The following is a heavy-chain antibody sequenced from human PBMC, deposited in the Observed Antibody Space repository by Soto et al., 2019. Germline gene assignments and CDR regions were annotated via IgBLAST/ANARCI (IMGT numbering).Heavy chain of an antibody. Sequence: QVQLQESGPGLVKPSGTLSLTCAVSGDSMSSADWWSWVRQPPGKGLEWIEEIHHSGGNNYHPSLRSRVTISVDMSMNQFSLNLSSVTAAYTAVYFCVCNGYYSLDHWGQGTLVIVSP. CDR2: IHHSGGN. V-gene: IGHV4-4*02. D-gene: IGHD6-25*01. J-gene: IGHJ4*02. CDR3: VCNGYYSLDH. CDR1: GDSMSSADW.